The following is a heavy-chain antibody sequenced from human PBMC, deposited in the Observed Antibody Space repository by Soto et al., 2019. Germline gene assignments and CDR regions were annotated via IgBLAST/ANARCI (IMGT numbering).Heavy chain of an antibody. CDR3: AAWGGEVELRSPLLGMGV. CDR1: GFTFSSYG. J-gene: IGHJ6*02. D-gene: IGHD1-7*01. Sequence: QAQLVESGGGVVQPGRSLRLSCAASGFTFSSYGLHWVRQAPGKGLEWVALIWYDGSYKFYADSVKGRFTISRDNSKNTLYLQMNSLRAEDTAVYYCAAWGGEVELRSPLLGMGVWGQGTTVTVSS. CDR2: IWYDGSYK. V-gene: IGHV3-33*01.